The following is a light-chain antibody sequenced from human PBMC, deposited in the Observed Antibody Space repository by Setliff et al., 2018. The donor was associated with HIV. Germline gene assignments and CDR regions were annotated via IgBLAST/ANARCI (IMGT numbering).Light chain of an antibody. CDR1: SGDVGGYNY. Sequence: QSALTQPPSASGSPGQSVTISCTGTSGDVGGYNYVSWYQQHPGNAPKLMIYEVNQRPSGVPDRFSGSKSGDTDSLTVSGLQAEDEADYFCSSYAGSNIYVFGTGTKVTVL. V-gene: IGLV2-8*01. CDR3: SSYAGSNIYV. J-gene: IGLJ1*01. CDR2: EVN.